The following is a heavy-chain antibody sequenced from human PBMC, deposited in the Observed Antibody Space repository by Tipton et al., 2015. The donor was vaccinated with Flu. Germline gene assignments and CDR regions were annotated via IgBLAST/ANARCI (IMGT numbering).Heavy chain of an antibody. CDR2: INHSGRT. Sequence: TLSLTCAVYGGSVSGHYWSWIRQPPGKGLEWIGEINHSGRTNYNPSLKSRVTISVDTSKNQFSLKLSSVTAADTAVYYCARKYCSGGSCYHFDYWGQGTLVTVSS. CDR3: ARKYCSGGSCYHFDY. D-gene: IGHD2-15*01. J-gene: IGHJ4*02. CDR1: GGSVSGHY. V-gene: IGHV4-34*01.